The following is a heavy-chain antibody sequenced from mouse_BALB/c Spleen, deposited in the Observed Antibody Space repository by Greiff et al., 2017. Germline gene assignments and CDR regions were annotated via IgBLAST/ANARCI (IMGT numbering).Heavy chain of an antibody. V-gene: IGHV1-7*01. Sequence: VQLQQSGAELAKPGASVKMSCKASGYTFTSYWMHWVKQRPGQGLEWIGYINPSTGYTEYNQKFKDKATLTADKSSSTAYMQLSSLTSEDSAVYYCARWWLLRNFDVWGAGTTVTVSS. CDR1: GYTFTSYW. CDR2: INPSTGYT. D-gene: IGHD2-3*01. CDR3: ARWWLLRNFDV. J-gene: IGHJ1*01.